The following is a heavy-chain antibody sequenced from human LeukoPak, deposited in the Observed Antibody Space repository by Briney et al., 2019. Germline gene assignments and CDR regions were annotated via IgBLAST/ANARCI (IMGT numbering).Heavy chain of an antibody. CDR2: ISNSHSPI. CDR1: GFTFSDYS. D-gene: IGHD4-11*01. V-gene: IGHV3-48*01. CDR3: AREIDYSYYWYFDL. Sequence: GGSLRLSCAASGFTFSDYSMHWVRQAPGKGLEWVSYISNSHSPIYYADSVKGRFTISRDNAKNSLYLQMNSLRVEDTAVYYCAREIDYSYYWYFDLWGRGTLVTVSS. J-gene: IGHJ2*01.